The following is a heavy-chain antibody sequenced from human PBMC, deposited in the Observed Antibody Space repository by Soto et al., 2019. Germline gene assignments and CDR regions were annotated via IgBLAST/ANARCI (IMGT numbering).Heavy chain of an antibody. Sequence: QVQLLQSGAEVKKPGSSVKVSCKVSGVFCSSCAISWWRQAPGQGVEGVGGIVPIIGTGKYDEKLQGRVIITADESTSTAYMEVTSLRTEDTAVYFCARHREAETTFYYAMGVWGQGTTVTVSS. J-gene: IGHJ6*02. D-gene: IGHD4-17*01. CDR2: IVPIIGTG. CDR3: ARHREAETTFYYAMGV. CDR1: GVFCSSCA. V-gene: IGHV1-69*01.